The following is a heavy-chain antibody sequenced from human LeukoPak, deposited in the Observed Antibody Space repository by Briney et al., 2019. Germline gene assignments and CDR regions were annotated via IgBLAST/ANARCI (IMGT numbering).Heavy chain of an antibody. CDR1: GYTFDDYA. CDR3: AKDIGPGTGYYYYYMDV. D-gene: IGHD6-13*01. CDR2: ISWNSGSI. Sequence: GGCLRLSCAASGYTFDDYAMHWVRQAPGKGLEWVSGISWNSGSIGYADSVKGRFTISRDNAKNSLYLQMNSLRAEDTALYYCAKDIGPGTGYYYYYMDVWGKGTTVTVSS. J-gene: IGHJ6*03. V-gene: IGHV3-9*01.